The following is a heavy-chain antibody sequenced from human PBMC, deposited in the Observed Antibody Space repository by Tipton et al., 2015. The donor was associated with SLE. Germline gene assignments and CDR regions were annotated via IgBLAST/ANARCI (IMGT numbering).Heavy chain of an antibody. CDR1: GGSISSSSYY. V-gene: IGHV4-31*03. Sequence: TLSLTCTVSGGSISSSSYYWGWIRQHPGKGLEWIGYIYYSGSTYYNPSLKSRVTISVDTSKNQFSLKLSSVTAADTAVYYCARHRSILGAPGYFDYWGQGTLVTVSS. J-gene: IGHJ4*02. CDR3: ARHRSILGAPGYFDY. CDR2: IYYSGST. D-gene: IGHD1-26*01.